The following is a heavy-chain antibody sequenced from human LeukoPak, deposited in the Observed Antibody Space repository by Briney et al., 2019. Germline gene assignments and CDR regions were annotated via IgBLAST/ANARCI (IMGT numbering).Heavy chain of an antibody. CDR3: ARGDQLLFDAFDI. CDR1: GFTFSISI. Sequence: GGSLRLSCEASGFTFSISIMHWVRQAPGKGLEYVSTINSNGRSTNYANSVKDRFTVSRDNSKNTLYLQMGSLRGEDTAVYYCARGDQLLFDAFDIWGQGTMVAVSS. CDR2: INSNGRST. J-gene: IGHJ3*02. D-gene: IGHD2-2*01. V-gene: IGHV3-64*01.